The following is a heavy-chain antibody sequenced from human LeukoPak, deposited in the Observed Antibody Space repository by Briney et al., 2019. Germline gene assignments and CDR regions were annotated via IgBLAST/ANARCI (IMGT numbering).Heavy chain of an antibody. CDR3: AKLVLRYFDWLMDY. Sequence: GGSLRLSCAAPGFTFSIYGMHWVRQAPGKGLEWVAFIRYDGSNKYYADSVKGRFTISRDNSKNTLYLQMNSLRAEDTAVYYCAKLVLRYFDWLMDYWGQGTLVTVSS. D-gene: IGHD3-9*01. CDR2: IRYDGSNK. V-gene: IGHV3-30*02. J-gene: IGHJ4*02. CDR1: GFTFSIYG.